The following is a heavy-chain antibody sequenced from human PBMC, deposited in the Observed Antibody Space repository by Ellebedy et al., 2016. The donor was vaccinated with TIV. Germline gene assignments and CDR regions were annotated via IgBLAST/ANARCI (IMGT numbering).Heavy chain of an antibody. J-gene: IGHJ4*02. Sequence: PGGSLRLSCAASGFTFSSYWMSWVRQAPGKGLEWVANIKQDGSEKYYVDSVKGRFTISRDNAKNSLYLQMNSLRAEDTAVYYCARQGLHYYDILTGSFGYWGQGTLVTVSS. CDR2: IKQDGSEK. CDR3: ARQGLHYYDILTGSFGY. D-gene: IGHD3-9*01. CDR1: GFTFSSYW. V-gene: IGHV3-7*03.